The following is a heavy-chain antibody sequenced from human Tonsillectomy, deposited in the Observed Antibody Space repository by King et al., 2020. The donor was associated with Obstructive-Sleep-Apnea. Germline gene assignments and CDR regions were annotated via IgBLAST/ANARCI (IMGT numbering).Heavy chain of an antibody. V-gene: IGHV4-34*01. CDR3: ARAKGYCSSTSCYPREFDP. CDR2: INHSGST. D-gene: IGHD2-2*01. J-gene: IGHJ5*02. Sequence: VQLQQWGAGLLKPSETLSLTCAVYGWSFSGYYWSWIRQPPGKGLEWIGEINHSGSTNYNPSLKSRVTISVDTSKNQFSLKLSSVTAADTAVYYCARAKGYCSSTSCYPREFDPWGQGTLVTVSS. CDR1: GWSFSGYY.